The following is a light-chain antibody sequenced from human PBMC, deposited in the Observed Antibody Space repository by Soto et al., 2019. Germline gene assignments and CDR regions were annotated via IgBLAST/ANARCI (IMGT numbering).Light chain of an antibody. CDR1: QSVSPSS. CDR3: QQFAGS. Sequence: EILLTQSPGTLSLSPGERATLSCRASQSVSPSSLAWYQQRPGQSPRLLIYGASSRATGIPDRFSGCGSGTDFTLIISRLEPEDFAVYYCQQFAGSFGGGTKVDIK. J-gene: IGKJ4*02. CDR2: GAS. V-gene: IGKV3-20*01.